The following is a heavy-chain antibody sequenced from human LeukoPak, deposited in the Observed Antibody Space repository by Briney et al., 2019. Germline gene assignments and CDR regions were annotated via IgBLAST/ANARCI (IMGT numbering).Heavy chain of an antibody. J-gene: IGHJ5*02. V-gene: IGHV4-38-2*02. CDR3: ARVNILTGYDP. CDR2: MYHSGST. CDR1: GYSISSGYY. D-gene: IGHD3-9*01. Sequence: SETLSLTCSVSGYSISSGYYWGWIRQPPGKGLEWIGSMYHSGSTYYNPSLKSRVIISVDTSKNQFSLKLRSVTAADTAVYYCARVNILTGYDPWGQGTLVTVSS.